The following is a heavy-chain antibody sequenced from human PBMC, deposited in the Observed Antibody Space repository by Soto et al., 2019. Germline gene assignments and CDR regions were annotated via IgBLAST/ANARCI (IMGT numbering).Heavy chain of an antibody. Sequence: QITLKESGPTLVKPTQTLTLTCTFSAFSLSTTGVGVGWIRQPPGKALEWLALIYWDDDKRYSPFLKSRLTITKNTAKNRVVLRMTNMDPVDTATYYCAYSPPATVTTSAEYFQAWGQGTLVTVSS. J-gene: IGHJ1*01. CDR3: AYSPPATVTTSAEYFQA. CDR1: AFSLSTTGVG. CDR2: IYWDDDK. V-gene: IGHV2-5*02. D-gene: IGHD4-17*01.